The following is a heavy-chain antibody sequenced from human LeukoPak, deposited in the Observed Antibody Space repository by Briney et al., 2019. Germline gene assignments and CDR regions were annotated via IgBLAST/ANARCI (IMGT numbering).Heavy chain of an antibody. CDR3: ARLLRGGRDTAMVTMIVVRAKPGAFDS. CDR1: GFIFSSYI. V-gene: IGHV3-30-3*01. D-gene: IGHD5-18*01. Sequence: GGSLRLSCAASGFIFSSYIMHWVRQVPGKGLEWLAVISYDGSIKYYGDPVKGRLTISRDNSKSTLYLQMNSLSAADTAVYYCARLLRGGRDTAMVTMIVVRAKPGAFDSWGQGTMVTVSS. CDR2: ISYDGSIK. J-gene: IGHJ3*02.